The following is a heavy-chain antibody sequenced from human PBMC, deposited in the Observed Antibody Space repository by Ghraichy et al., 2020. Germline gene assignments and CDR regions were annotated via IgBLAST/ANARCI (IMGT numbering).Heavy chain of an antibody. CDR2: IKQDGSEK. Sequence: GGSLRLSCAASGFTFSSYWMSWVRQAPGKGLEWVANIKQDGSEKYYEDSVKGRFTISRDNAKNSLYLQMNSLRAEDTAVYYCARDRAYCSSTSCYSAGTVWGQGTLVTVSS. CDR3: ARDRAYCSSTSCYSAGTV. V-gene: IGHV3-7*01. J-gene: IGHJ4*02. D-gene: IGHD2-2*02. CDR1: GFTFSSYW.